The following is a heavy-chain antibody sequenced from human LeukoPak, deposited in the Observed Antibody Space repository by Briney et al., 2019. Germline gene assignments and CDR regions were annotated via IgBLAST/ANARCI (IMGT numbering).Heavy chain of an antibody. Sequence: GGSLRLSCAASGFTFSDSAIHWVRQASGKGLEWVGRIRSKPQSYATAYDESLKGRFTISRDDSKNTAYLQMSSLKIEDTAVYYCARFAYCGGDCYSARNFDYWGQGTLVTVSS. CDR3: ARFAYCGGDCYSARNFDY. D-gene: IGHD2-21*02. CDR1: GFTFSDSA. CDR2: IRSKPQSYAT. J-gene: IGHJ4*02. V-gene: IGHV3-73*01.